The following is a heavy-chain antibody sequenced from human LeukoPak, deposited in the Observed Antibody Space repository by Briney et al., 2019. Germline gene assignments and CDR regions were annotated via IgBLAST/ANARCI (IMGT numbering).Heavy chain of an antibody. CDR3: AKVPVGILYFHEYFQH. CDR1: AFTFSSYA. D-gene: IGHD2-15*01. V-gene: IGHV3-23*01. CDR2: ISGSGGST. Sequence: GGSLRLSCAASAFTFSSYAMSWVRQAPGKGLEWVSAISGSGGSTYYADSVKGRFTISRDNSKNTLYLQMNSLRAEDTAVYYCAKVPVGILYFHEYFQHWGQGTLVTVSS. J-gene: IGHJ1*01.